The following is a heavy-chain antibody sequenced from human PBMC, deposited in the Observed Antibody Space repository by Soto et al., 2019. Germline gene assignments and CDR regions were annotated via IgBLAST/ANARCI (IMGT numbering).Heavy chain of an antibody. CDR3: ATSGSMELGFCSSTSCYDY. J-gene: IGHJ4*02. V-gene: IGHV3-48*03. CDR2: ISITSTSM. CDR1: GFTFSSYE. Sequence: PGGSLRLSCAASGFTFSSYEMNWVRQAPGKGLEWVSYISITSTSMYYADSVKGRFTISRDNAKSSLYLQMNSLRAEDAAVYYCATSGSMELGFCSSTSCYDYWGQGTLVTVSS. D-gene: IGHD2-2*01.